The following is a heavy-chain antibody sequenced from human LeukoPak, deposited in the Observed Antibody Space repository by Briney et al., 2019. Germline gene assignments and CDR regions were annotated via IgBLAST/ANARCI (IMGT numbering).Heavy chain of an antibody. Sequence: PGGSLRLSCAGSGFTFGSYAMSWVRQAPGKGLEWVSAISGSGDDTYYADPVKGRFTISSDNSKNTLFLQMNSLRAEDMAVYYCAKTRSYYYYMDVWGKGTTVAVSS. CDR1: GFTFGSYA. CDR2: ISGSGDDT. J-gene: IGHJ6*03. CDR3: AKTRSYYYYMDV. V-gene: IGHV3-23*01.